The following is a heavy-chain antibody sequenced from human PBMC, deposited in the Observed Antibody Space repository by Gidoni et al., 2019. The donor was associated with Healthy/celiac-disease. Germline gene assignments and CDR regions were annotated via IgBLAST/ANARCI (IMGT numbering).Heavy chain of an antibody. V-gene: IGHV1-18*01. CDR3: AREAEKYSSSWRKKNDY. J-gene: IGHJ4*02. D-gene: IGHD6-13*01. Sequence: GNTNYAQKLQGRVTMTTDTSTSTAYMELRSLRSDDTAVYYCAREAEKYSSSWRKKNDYWGQGTLVTVSS. CDR2: GNT.